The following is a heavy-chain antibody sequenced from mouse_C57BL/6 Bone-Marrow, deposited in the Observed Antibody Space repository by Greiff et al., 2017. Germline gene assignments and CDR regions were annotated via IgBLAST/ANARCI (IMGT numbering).Heavy chain of an antibody. D-gene: IGHD1-1*01. V-gene: IGHV1-72*01. CDR2: IDPNSGGT. CDR3: ARRENLDYYGSSFDY. J-gene: IGHJ2*01. CDR1: GYTFTSYW. Sequence: QVQLQQPGAELVKPGASVKLSCKASGYTFTSYWMHWVKQRPGRGLEWIGRIDPNSGGTKYNEKFKSKATLTVDKPSSTAYMQLSSLSSEDSAVYYCARRENLDYYGSSFDYWGQGTTLTVSS.